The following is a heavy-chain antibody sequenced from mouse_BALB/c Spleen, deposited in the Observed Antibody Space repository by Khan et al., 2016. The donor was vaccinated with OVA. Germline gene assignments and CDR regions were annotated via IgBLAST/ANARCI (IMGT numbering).Heavy chain of an antibody. CDR2: IYPVNVNT. CDR3: ARWGGNYPSYAMDY. D-gene: IGHD2-1*01. V-gene: IGHV1S56*01. Sequence: QVQLQQSGPELVKPGASLRISCKASGYTFTSYYIHWVKQRPGQGLEWIGWIYPVNVNTDYNEKFKGKATLTADKSSSTAYMQLSSLTSEDAAVYCCARWGGNYPSYAMDYWGQGTAVTVSS. CDR1: GYTFTSYY. J-gene: IGHJ4*01.